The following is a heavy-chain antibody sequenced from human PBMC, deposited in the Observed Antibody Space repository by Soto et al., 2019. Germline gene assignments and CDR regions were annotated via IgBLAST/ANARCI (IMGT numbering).Heavy chain of an antibody. CDR2: IKQDGSEK. CDR3: AREGFRGVMSYYGVDV. D-gene: IGHD3-16*01. Sequence: PGGSQRLSSTSSGFNFSSYWMSWVRQAPGKGLEWVANIKQDGSEKYYVDSVKGRFTISRDNAKNSPYLQMNSLRAEDTAVYYCAREGFRGVMSYYGVDVWGQGTTVTVSS. CDR1: GFNFSSYW. J-gene: IGHJ6*02. V-gene: IGHV3-7*04.